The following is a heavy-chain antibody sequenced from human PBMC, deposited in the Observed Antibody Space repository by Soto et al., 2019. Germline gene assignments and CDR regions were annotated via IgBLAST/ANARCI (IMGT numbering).Heavy chain of an antibody. J-gene: IGHJ6*02. CDR2: ISAYNGNT. CDR3: ARGIGRPYYDFWSGEYYYYGMDV. D-gene: IGHD3-3*01. CDR1: GYTFTSYG. V-gene: IGHV1-18*01. Sequence: ASVKVSCKASGYTFTSYGISWVRQAPGQGLEWMGWISAYNGNTNYAQKLQGRVTMTTDTSTSTAYMELRSLRSDDTAMYYCARGIGRPYYDFWSGEYYYYGMDVWGQGTTVTVSS.